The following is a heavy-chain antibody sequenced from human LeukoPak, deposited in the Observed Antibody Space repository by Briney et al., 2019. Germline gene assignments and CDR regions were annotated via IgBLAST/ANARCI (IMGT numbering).Heavy chain of an antibody. CDR1: GGSISSHY. Sequence: SETLSLTCTVSGGSISSHYWSWIRQPPGKGLEWIGYIYYSGSTNYNPSLKSRVTISVDTSKNQFSLKLSSVTAADTAVYYCARDKSYYDSSGYWDAFDIWGQGTMVTVS. V-gene: IGHV4-59*11. CDR3: ARDKSYYDSSGYWDAFDI. CDR2: IYYSGST. J-gene: IGHJ3*02. D-gene: IGHD3-22*01.